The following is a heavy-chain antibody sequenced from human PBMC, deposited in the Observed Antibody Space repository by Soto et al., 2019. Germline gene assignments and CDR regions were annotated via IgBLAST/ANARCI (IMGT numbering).Heavy chain of an antibody. J-gene: IGHJ4*02. D-gene: IGHD6-6*01. Sequence: NPSETLSLTCAVYGGSFSGYYWSWIRQPPGKGLEWIGEINHSGSTNYNPSLKSRVTISVDTSKNQFSLKLSSVTAADTAVYYCARRSPGGYSSSSANFDYWGQGTLVTVSS. CDR2: INHSGST. CDR1: GGSFSGYY. CDR3: ARRSPGGYSSSSANFDY. V-gene: IGHV4-34*01.